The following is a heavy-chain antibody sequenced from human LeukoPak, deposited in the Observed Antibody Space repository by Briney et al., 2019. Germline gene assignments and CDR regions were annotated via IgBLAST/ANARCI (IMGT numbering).Heavy chain of an antibody. Sequence: GGSLRLSCAASGFTFSSYAMSWVRQAPGKGLEWVSAISGSGGSTYYADSVKGRFTISRDNSKNTLYLQMNSLRAEDTAVYYCAKFPGGHRHYYYYMDVWGKGTTVTVSS. CDR1: GFTFSSYA. D-gene: IGHD1-14*01. V-gene: IGHV3-23*01. CDR3: AKFPGGHRHYYYYMDV. CDR2: ISGSGGST. J-gene: IGHJ6*03.